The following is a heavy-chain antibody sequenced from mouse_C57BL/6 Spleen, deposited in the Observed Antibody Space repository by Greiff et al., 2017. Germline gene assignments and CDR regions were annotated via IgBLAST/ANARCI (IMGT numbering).Heavy chain of an antibody. CDR2: ISYDGSN. CDR1: GYSITSGYY. Sequence: EVQLQESGPGLVKPSQSLSLTCSVTGYSITSGYYWNWIRQFPGNKLEWMGYISYDGSNNYNPSLKNRISITRDTSKNQFFLKLNSVTTEDTATYYCARGNLRNYAMDYWGQGTSVTVSS. V-gene: IGHV3-6*01. D-gene: IGHD2-12*01. J-gene: IGHJ4*01. CDR3: ARGNLRNYAMDY.